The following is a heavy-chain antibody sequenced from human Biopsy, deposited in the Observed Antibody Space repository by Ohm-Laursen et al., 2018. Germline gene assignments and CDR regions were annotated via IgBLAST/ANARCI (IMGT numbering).Heavy chain of an antibody. CDR1: GKTFSDYQ. CDR2: INQAGTT. V-gene: IGHV4-34*08. Sequence: SDTLSLTCPVFGKTFSDYQWSWIRQPPGKGLGWIGQINQAGTTNYNPSLKSRVSISADASKYEFSLRLTSVTAADTAVYLCGNEVHGRDYWGLGAQVTVSS. J-gene: IGHJ4*02. CDR3: GNEVHGRDY. D-gene: IGHD2-15*01.